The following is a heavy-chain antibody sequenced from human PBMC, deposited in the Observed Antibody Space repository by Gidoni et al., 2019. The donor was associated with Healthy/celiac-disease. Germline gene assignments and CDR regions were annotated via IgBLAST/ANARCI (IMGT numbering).Heavy chain of an antibody. CDR3: AKEGSGFDAFDY. Sequence: KGLEWVSAISGSGGSTYYADSVKGRFTISRDNSKHTLYLQMNSLRAEDTAVYYCAKEGSGFDAFDYWGQGTLVTVSS. D-gene: IGHD6-19*01. V-gene: IGHV3-23*01. J-gene: IGHJ4*02. CDR2: ISGSGGST.